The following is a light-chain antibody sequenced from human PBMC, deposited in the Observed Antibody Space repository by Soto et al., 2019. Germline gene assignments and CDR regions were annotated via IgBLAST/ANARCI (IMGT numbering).Light chain of an antibody. CDR3: QQHVNSPPSWT. CDR2: VAS. J-gene: IGKJ1*01. CDR1: QSVTSNY. V-gene: IGKV3-20*01. Sequence: ETVLTQSPGTLSLSPGETATLFSRASQSVTSNYLAWYKQKPGQAPRLLIYVASSRATGIPARFSGSGSATGFTLTISSLEPEAVAVSDCQQHVNSPPSWTFGQGTKVEIK.